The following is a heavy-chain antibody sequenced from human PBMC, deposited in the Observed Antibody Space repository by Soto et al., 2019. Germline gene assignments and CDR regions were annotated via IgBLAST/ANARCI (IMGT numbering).Heavy chain of an antibody. V-gene: IGHV4-59*12. CDR1: GCSISSYY. J-gene: IGHJ6*02. D-gene: IGHD3-10*02. CDR2: IYYSGST. Sequence: SETLSLTCPVSGCSISSYYWTWIRQPPGKGLEWIGYIYYSGSTYYNPSLKSRVTISVDTSKNQFSLKLSSVTAADTAVYYCARAGAVFGLGDVWGQGTTVTVSS. CDR3: ARAGAVFGLGDV.